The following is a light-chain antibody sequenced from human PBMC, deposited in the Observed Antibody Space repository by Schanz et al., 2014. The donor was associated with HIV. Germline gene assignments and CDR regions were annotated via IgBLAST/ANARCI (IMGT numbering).Light chain of an antibody. V-gene: IGLV2-14*03. CDR2: DVT. Sequence: QSALTQPASVSGSLGQAITISCTGTSTDIGHYNYVSWYQQHPGKAPKLIIFDVTSRPSGVSNRFSGSKSGNTASLTISGLQAEDEADYFCSSYTSSLTRVFGTGTKLTVL. J-gene: IGLJ1*01. CDR3: SSYTSSLTRV. CDR1: STDIGHYNY.